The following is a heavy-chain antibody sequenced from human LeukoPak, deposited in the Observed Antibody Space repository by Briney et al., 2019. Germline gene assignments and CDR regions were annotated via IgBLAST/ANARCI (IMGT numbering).Heavy chain of an antibody. J-gene: IGHJ4*02. V-gene: IGHV3-48*02. CDR2: IRTSSEGANLA. CDR3: ATDQRYVFDY. CDR1: GFTFGDYP. D-gene: IGHD3-9*01. Sequence: PGGSLRLSCATSGFTFGDYPMNWVRQAPGKGLEWVSNIRTSSEGANLAFYADSVKGRVTFSRDDAKNTLYLHMHSLRDDDTAVYYCATDQRYVFDYWGQGILVTVSS.